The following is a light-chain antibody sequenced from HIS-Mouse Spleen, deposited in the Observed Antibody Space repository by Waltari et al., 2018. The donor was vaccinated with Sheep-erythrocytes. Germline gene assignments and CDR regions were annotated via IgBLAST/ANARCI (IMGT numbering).Light chain of an antibody. CDR2: DAS. V-gene: IGKV3-11*01. CDR1: QSVSSY. Sequence: EIVLTQSSATLSLSPGENATLSCRASQSVSSYLAWYQQKPGQAPRLLIYDASNRATGIPARFSGSGSGTDFTLTISSLEPEDFAVYYCQQRSNWYTFGQGTKLEIK. J-gene: IGKJ2*01. CDR3: QQRSNWYT.